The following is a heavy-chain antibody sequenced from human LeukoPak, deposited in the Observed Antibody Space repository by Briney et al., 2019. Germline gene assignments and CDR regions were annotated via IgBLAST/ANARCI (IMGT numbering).Heavy chain of an antibody. CDR3: VKDVGGSYAFDY. D-gene: IGHD1-26*01. CDR1: GFTFSRDG. CDR2: ISYDGNNN. V-gene: IGHV3-30*18. J-gene: IGHJ4*02. Sequence: GGSLRLSCAASGFTFSRDGMHWVRQAPGRGLEWVALISYDGNNNYYADSVKGRFSISRDNPKNTLHLQMSTLRAEDTALYYCVKDVGGSYAFDYWGQGILVTVAS.